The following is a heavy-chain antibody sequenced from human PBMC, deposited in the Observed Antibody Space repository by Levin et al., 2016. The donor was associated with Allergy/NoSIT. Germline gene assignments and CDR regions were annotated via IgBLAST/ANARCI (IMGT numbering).Heavy chain of an antibody. J-gene: IGHJ4*02. CDR3: ARGARDGYYVDY. D-gene: IGHD3-22*01. Sequence: GGSLRLSCAASGFTFSSYWMHWVRQAPGKGLVWVSRIRSDGSNTNYADSVKGRFTISRDNAKNTLYLQMNSLRAEDTAVYYCARGARDGYYVDYWGQGSLVTVSS. CDR1: GFTFSSYW. V-gene: IGHV3-74*01. CDR2: IRSDGSNT.